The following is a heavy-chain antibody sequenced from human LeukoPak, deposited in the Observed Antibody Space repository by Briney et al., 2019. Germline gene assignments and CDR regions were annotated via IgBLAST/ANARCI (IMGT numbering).Heavy chain of an antibody. CDR2: IYYSGST. CDR1: GFTFSNAW. CDR3: ARDFDFWSGTPEY. D-gene: IGHD3-3*01. J-gene: IGHJ4*02. V-gene: IGHV4-59*01. Sequence: GSLRLSCAASGFTFSNAWMSWVRQAPGKGLEWIGYIYYSGSTNYNPSLKSRVTISVDTSKNQFSLKLSSVTAADTAVYYCARDFDFWSGTPEYWGQGTLVTVSS.